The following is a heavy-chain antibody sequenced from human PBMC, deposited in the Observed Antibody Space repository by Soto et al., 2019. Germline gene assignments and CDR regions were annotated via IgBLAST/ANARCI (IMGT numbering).Heavy chain of an antibody. CDR1: GYTFTDYY. D-gene: IGHD6-13*01. J-gene: IGHJ4*02. V-gene: IGHV1-2*02. Sequence: AAVKVSCKASGYTFTDYYMHWVRQAPGQGLEWMGWINPESGDTDYAQKFQGRVTMTRDPSISTAYKELSRLRSDDSAVYYCARVRQSSWYIQTFDYWGQGTLVTVSS. CDR2: INPESGDT. CDR3: ARVRQSSWYIQTFDY.